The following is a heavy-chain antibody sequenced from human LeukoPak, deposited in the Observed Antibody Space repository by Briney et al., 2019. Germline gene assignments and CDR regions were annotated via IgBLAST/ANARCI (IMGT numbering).Heavy chain of an antibody. CDR3: ARRYNWNDRWD. Sequence: SETLSLTCTVSGGSISSTNYYWGWIRQPPGKGLEWIGSIYYSGSTYYNPSLKSRLTISLDTSKNQLSLRLSSVTAADTAFYYCARRYNWNDRWDWGQGTLVTVSP. V-gene: IGHV4-39*07. CDR2: IYYSGST. D-gene: IGHD1-1*01. J-gene: IGHJ4*02. CDR1: GGSISSTNYY.